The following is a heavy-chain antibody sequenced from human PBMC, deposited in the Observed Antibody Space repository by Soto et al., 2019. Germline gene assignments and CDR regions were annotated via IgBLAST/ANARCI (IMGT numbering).Heavy chain of an antibody. J-gene: IGHJ4*02. CDR2: ISSSSSTI. CDR1: GFTLSSYR. CDR3: ASGSYYRYFDY. D-gene: IGHD1-26*01. Sequence: GGSLRLSCAASGFTLSSYRMNWVRQAPGKGLEWVSYISSSSSTIYYADSVKGRFTISRDNAKNSLYLQMNSLRAEDTAVYYCASGSYYRYFDYWGQGTLVTVSS. V-gene: IGHV3-48*01.